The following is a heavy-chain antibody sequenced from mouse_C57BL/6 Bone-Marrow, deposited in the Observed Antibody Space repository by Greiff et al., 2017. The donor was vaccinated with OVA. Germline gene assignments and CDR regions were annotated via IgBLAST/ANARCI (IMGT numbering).Heavy chain of an antibody. CDR2: INPSSGYT. CDR3: ARASNYGYFDV. D-gene: IGHD2-5*01. J-gene: IGHJ1*03. V-gene: IGHV1-4*01. Sequence: QVQLQQSGAELARPGASVKMSCKASGYTFTSYTMHWVKQRPGQGLEWIGYINPSSGYTKYNQKFKDKVTLTADKSSSTAYMQLSSQTSEDSAVYYCARASNYGYFDVWGTGTTVTVSS. CDR1: GYTFTSYT.